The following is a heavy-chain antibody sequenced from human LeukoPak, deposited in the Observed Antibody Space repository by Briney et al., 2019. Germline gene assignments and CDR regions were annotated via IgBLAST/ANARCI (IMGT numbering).Heavy chain of an antibody. D-gene: IGHD6-19*01. Sequence: TASETLSLTCTVSGDSISSYYWSWIRQPPGKGLEWIGYIYFSGSTNYNPSLKSRVTISVDTSKNQFSLKLSSVTAADTAVYYCARGSCGWENDAFDIWGQGTMVTVSS. CDR2: IYFSGST. J-gene: IGHJ3*02. CDR1: GDSISSYY. CDR3: ARGSCGWENDAFDI. V-gene: IGHV4-59*01.